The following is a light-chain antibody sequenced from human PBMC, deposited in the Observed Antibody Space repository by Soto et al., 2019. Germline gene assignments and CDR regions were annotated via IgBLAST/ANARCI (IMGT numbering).Light chain of an antibody. CDR1: SSNIGAGYD. J-gene: IGLJ1*01. CDR2: GNS. V-gene: IGLV1-40*01. Sequence: QSALKQPPSVAGAPGQRVTISCTGSSSNIGAGYDVHWYQQLPGTAPKLLIYGNSSRPSGVPDRFSGSKSGTSASLAITGLQAEDEAHYYCQSYDSSLSGYVFGTGTKVTVL. CDR3: QSYDSSLSGYV.